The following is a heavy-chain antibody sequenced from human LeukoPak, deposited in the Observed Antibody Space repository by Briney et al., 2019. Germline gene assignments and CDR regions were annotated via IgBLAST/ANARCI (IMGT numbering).Heavy chain of an antibody. D-gene: IGHD5-18*01. Sequence: SETLSLTCTVSGDSVSSNRYSWGWIRQPPGKELEFIGSIYDSGSTYDNPSLKSRVTVSIDTSTNHFSLKLSSVTAADTAMYYCVRAVIRASNGGSHYYYMDVWGQGTLVTVSS. V-gene: IGHV4-39*07. J-gene: IGHJ6*03. CDR2: IYDSGST. CDR3: VRAVIRASNGGSHYYYMDV. CDR1: GDSVSSNRYS.